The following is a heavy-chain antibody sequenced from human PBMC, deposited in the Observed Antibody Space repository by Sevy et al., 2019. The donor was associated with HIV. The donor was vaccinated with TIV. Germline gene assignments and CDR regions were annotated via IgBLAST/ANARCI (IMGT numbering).Heavy chain of an antibody. CDR3: ARHPTGYDSSAYYYDYYYYGMDV. V-gene: IGHV3-48*02. CDR2: ISSSSSTI. J-gene: IGHJ6*02. CDR1: GFTFSSYS. D-gene: IGHD3-22*01. Sequence: GGSLRLSCAASGFTFSSYSMNWVRQAPGKGLEWVSYISSSSSTIYYADSVKGRFTISRDNAKNSLYLQMNSLRDEDTAVYYCARHPTGYDSSAYYYDYYYYGMDVWGQGTTVTVSS.